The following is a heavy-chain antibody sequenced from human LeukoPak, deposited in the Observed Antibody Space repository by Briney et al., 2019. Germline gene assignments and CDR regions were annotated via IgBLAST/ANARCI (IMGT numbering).Heavy chain of an antibody. V-gene: IGHV4-59*08. CDR2: ISYSGST. D-gene: IGHD7-27*01. CDR3: ARHTGGWGSFDY. Sequence: SETLSLTCTVSGGSISNYYWSWIRQPPGKGLEWIGYISYSGSTNYNPSLKSRVTISVDTSKNQFSLKLSSVTAADTAVYYCARHTGGWGSFDYWGQGTLVTVSS. J-gene: IGHJ4*02. CDR1: GGSISNYY.